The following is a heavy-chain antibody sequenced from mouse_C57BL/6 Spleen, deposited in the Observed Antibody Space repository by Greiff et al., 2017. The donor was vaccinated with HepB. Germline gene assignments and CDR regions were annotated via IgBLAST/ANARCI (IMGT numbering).Heavy chain of an antibody. CDR2: ISYDGSN. Sequence: EVHLVESGPGLVKPSQSLSLTCSVTGYSITSGYYWNWIRQFPGNKLEWMGYISYDGSNNYNPSLKNRISITRDTSKNQFFLKLNSVTTEDTATYYCAREGYYYGYWYFDVWGTGTTVTVSS. J-gene: IGHJ1*03. D-gene: IGHD1-1*01. CDR3: AREGYYYGYWYFDV. V-gene: IGHV3-6*01. CDR1: GYSITSGYY.